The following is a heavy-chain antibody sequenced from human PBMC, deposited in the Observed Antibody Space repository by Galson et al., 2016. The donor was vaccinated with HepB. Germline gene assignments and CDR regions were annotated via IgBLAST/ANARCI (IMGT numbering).Heavy chain of an antibody. CDR1: GYIFTSNG. CDR3: ARDGLYAFDL. Sequence: SVKVSCKASGYIFTSNGISWVRQAPGQGLEWMGWISTYSGNTNYAQNLQGRVTLTRDTSTSTAYMELRSLRYDDTAVYYCARDGLYAFDLWGQGTVVTVSS. D-gene: IGHD3/OR15-3a*01. V-gene: IGHV1-18*04. J-gene: IGHJ3*01. CDR2: ISTYSGNT.